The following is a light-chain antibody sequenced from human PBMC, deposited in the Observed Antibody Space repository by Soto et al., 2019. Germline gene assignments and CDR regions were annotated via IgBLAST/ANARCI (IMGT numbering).Light chain of an antibody. Sequence: DIVMTQSPATLSVSPGERATLSCRASQTISSNLAWYQQKPGKTPRLLIYGASTRAAGIPARFSGSGSGTDFTLTISSLQSEDFAVYYCHQYNNWPPFTFGPGTKVDIK. CDR3: HQYNNWPPFT. CDR1: QTISSN. CDR2: GAS. J-gene: IGKJ3*01. V-gene: IGKV3-15*01.